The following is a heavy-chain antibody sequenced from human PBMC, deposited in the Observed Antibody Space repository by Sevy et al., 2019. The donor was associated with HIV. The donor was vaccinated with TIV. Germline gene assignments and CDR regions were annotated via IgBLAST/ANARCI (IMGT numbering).Heavy chain of an antibody. V-gene: IGHV4-59*01. D-gene: IGHD4-17*01. CDR1: GGSISSYY. Sequence: SETLSLTCTVSGGSISSYYWSWIRQPPGKGLEWIGYNYYSGSTNYNPSLKSRVTISVDTSKNQFSLKLSSVTAADTAEYYCARDRPDYGDYVGHYYYYYMDVWGKGTTVTVSS. CDR2: NYYSGST. J-gene: IGHJ6*03. CDR3: ARDRPDYGDYVGHYYYYYMDV.